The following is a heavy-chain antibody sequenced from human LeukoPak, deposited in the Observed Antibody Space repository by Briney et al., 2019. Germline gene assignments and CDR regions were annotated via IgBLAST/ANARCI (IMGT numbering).Heavy chain of an antibody. CDR2: ISSSSSYI. Sequence: GGSLRLSCAASGFTFSSYSMNWVRQAPGKELEWVSSISSSSSYIYYADSVKGRFTISRDNAKNSLYLQMNSLRAEDTAVYYCARSCGGDCYSSGIDAFDIWGQGTMVTVSS. D-gene: IGHD2-21*02. V-gene: IGHV3-21*04. J-gene: IGHJ3*02. CDR3: ARSCGGDCYSSGIDAFDI. CDR1: GFTFSSYS.